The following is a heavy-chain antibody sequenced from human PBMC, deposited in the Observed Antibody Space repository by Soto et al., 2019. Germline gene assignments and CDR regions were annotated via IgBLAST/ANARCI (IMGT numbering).Heavy chain of an antibody. CDR2: INHSGST. D-gene: IGHD3-10*01. J-gene: IGHJ6*02. CDR1: GGSFSGYY. CDR3: ARVYYYGSGRRLYYYYGMDV. V-gene: IGHV4-34*01. Sequence: ETLSLTCAVYGGSFSGYYWSWIRQPPGKGLEWIGEINHSGSTNYNPSLKSRVTISVDTSKNQFSLKLSSVTAADTAVYYCARVYYYGSGRRLYYYYGMDVWGRGTTVTVSS.